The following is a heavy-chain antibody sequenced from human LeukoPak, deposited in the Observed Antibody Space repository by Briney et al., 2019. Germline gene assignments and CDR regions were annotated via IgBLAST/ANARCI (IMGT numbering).Heavy chain of an antibody. V-gene: IGHV4-34*01. Sequence: SETLSLTCAVYGGSLSGYYWSWIRQPPGKGLEWIGEINHSGSTNYNPSLKSRVTISVDTSKNQFSLKLSSVTAADTAVYYCTKRGPSGSTNWFDPWGQGTLVTVSS. CDR3: TKRGPSGSTNWFDP. CDR1: GGSLSGYY. J-gene: IGHJ5*02. CDR2: INHSGST. D-gene: IGHD3-10*01.